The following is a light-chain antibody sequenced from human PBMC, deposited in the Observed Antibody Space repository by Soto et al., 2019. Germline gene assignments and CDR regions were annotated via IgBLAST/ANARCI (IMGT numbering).Light chain of an antibody. V-gene: IGKV3-20*01. CDR1: QSVSSSY. Sequence: EIVLTQSPGTLSLSPGGGATLSCRASQSVSSSYLTWYQQKPGQAPRLLIYGASRRATGIPDRFSGSGSGTDFTLTISRLEPEDFAVYYCQQYGSSPPRYTFGQGTKLEIK. CDR3: QQYGSSPPRYT. CDR2: GAS. J-gene: IGKJ2*01.